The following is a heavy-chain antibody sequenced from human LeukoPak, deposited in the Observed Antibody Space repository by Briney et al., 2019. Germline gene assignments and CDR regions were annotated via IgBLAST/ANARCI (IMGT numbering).Heavy chain of an antibody. CDR2: IIPNSGGT. CDR3: ARGYSSGSSYYFDY. J-gene: IGHJ4*02. CDR1: GYTFTGYY. V-gene: IGHV1-2*02. Sequence: ASVKVSCKASGYTFTGYYMHWVRQAPGQGLEWMGWIIPNSGGTNYAQKFQGRVTMTRDTSISTVYMELSRLRSDDTAVYYCARGYSSGSSYYFDYWGQGTLVTVSS. D-gene: IGHD2-15*01.